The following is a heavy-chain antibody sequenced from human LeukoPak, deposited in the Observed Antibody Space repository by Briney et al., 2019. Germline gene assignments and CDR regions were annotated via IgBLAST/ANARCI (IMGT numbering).Heavy chain of an antibody. J-gene: IGHJ3*01. CDR2: IYSSGST. Sequence: GGSLRLSCAASGFTVSSKYMGWVRQAPGKGLEWVSVIYSSGSTYYADSVKGRFTISRDNAKNSLYLQMNSLRVEDTALYYCGKDFMYSSSSGAVDVWGQGTLVTVSS. CDR3: GKDFMYSSSSGAVDV. CDR1: GFTVSSKY. D-gene: IGHD6-6*01. V-gene: IGHV3-53*05.